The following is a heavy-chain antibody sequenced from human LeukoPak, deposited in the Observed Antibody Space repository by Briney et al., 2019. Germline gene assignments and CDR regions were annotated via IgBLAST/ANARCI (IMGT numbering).Heavy chain of an antibody. V-gene: IGHV3-30-3*01. CDR1: GFPFSSYA. Sequence: GGSLRLSCAASGFPFSSYAMHWVRQAPGKGLEWVAVISYDGSNKYYADSVKGRFTISRDNSKNTLYLQMNSLRAEDTAVYYCARESYRGGHCYYFDYWGQGTLVTVSS. CDR2: ISYDGSNK. D-gene: IGHD2-21*02. J-gene: IGHJ4*02. CDR3: ARESYRGGHCYYFDY.